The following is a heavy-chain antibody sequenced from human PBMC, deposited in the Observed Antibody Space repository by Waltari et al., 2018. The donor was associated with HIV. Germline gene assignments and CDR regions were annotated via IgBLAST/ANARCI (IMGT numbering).Heavy chain of an antibody. CDR1: GFTFSNFA. CDR3: ARGGYYYDISGYYHY. CDR2: IWYDGENK. V-gene: IGHV3-33*01. J-gene: IGHJ4*02. Sequence: QVQLVESGGGVVQPGRSLRLAWAASGFTFSNFALHWVRHAPGKGLEWVAVIWYDGENKYYADSVKGRFTISRDNSKNTLYLQMNSLRVEDTAVYYCARGGYYYDISGYYHYWGQGTLVTVSS. D-gene: IGHD3-22*01.